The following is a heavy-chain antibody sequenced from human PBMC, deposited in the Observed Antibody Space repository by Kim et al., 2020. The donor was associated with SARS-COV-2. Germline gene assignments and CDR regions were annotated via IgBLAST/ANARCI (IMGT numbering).Heavy chain of an antibody. J-gene: IGHJ4*02. CDR3: ARGRGYSYGTYFDY. D-gene: IGHD5-18*01. Sequence: SETLSLTCAVYGGSFSGYYWSWIRQPPGKGLEWIGEINHSGSTNYNPPLKSRVTISVDTSKNQFSLKLSSVTAADTAVYYCARGRGYSYGTYFDYWGQGTLVTVSS. V-gene: IGHV4-34*01. CDR2: INHSGST. CDR1: GGSFSGYY.